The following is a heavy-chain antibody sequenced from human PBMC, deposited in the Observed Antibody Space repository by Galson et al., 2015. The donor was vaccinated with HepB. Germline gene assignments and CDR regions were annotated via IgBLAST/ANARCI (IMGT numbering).Heavy chain of an antibody. CDR1: GGSMNTYF. D-gene: IGHD1-7*01. CDR2: IYYSGST. J-gene: IGHJ3*01. CDR3: ARQELAGKWVTPALVY. V-gene: IGHV4-59*08. Sequence: ETLSLTCTVSGGSMNTYFWSWIRQPPGKGLEWIGSIYYSGSTNYNPSLQSRVTISVDTSKNLFSLKLSSVTAADTAVYYCARQELAGKWVTPALVYWGQGTMVTVSS.